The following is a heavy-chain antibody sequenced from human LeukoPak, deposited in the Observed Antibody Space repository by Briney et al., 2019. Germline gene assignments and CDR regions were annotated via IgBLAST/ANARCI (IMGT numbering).Heavy chain of an antibody. Sequence: GRSLRLSCAASGSTFSSYAMSWVRQAPGKGLEWVSAITGSGGSTYYADSVKGRFAISRDNSKNTLYLQLNSLRAEDTAVYYCAKDRDYDFWSGYYYWGQGTLVTVPS. D-gene: IGHD3-3*01. V-gene: IGHV3-23*01. CDR2: ITGSGGST. CDR1: GSTFSSYA. J-gene: IGHJ4*02. CDR3: AKDRDYDFWSGYYY.